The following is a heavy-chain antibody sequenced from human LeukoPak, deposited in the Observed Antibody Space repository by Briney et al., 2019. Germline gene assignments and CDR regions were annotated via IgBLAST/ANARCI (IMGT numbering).Heavy chain of an antibody. V-gene: IGHV4-34*01. J-gene: IGHJ3*02. Sequence: PSKTLSLTRAVYGGSFSGYYWSWIRQPPGKGLEWIGEINHSGITNYNPSLKSRVTISVDTSKNQFSLKLSSVTAADTAVYYCALLITIIGVSAFDIWGQGTMVTVSS. D-gene: IGHD3-22*01. CDR3: ALLITIIGVSAFDI. CDR2: INHSGIT. CDR1: GGSFSGYY.